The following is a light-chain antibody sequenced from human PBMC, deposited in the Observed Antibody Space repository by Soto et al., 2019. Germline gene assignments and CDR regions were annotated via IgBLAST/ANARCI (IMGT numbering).Light chain of an antibody. CDR2: GAS. CDR1: QSVSSN. V-gene: IGKV3-15*01. Sequence: EIVMTQSPATLSVSPGERATLSCRASQSVSSNLAWYQQNPGQAPRLLIYGASTRATGIPARFSGSGSGTEFTLTIRSLQSEDLAVYYCHQYNNWPPWTVGQGTKVDIK. J-gene: IGKJ1*01. CDR3: HQYNNWPPWT.